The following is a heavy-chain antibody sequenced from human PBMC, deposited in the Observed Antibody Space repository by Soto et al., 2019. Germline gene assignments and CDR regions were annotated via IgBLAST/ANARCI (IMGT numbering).Heavy chain of an antibody. V-gene: IGHV3-23*01. J-gene: IGHJ4*02. D-gene: IGHD3-10*01. Sequence: GGSLRLSCVASGLTFGSRAMTWVRQAPGEGLQWVSTITDTGGDAKYADSVRGRFVISRDNSKKTLYLQMTSLTAEDSAMYYCARGSTDSYPGSRIFDFWGRGALVTVSS. CDR2: ITDTGGDA. CDR1: GLTFGSRA. CDR3: ARGSTDSYPGSRIFDF.